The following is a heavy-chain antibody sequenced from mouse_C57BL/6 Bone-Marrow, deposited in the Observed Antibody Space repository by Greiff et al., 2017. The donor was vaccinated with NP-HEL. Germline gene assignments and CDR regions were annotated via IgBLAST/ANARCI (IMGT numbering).Heavy chain of an antibody. D-gene: IGHD2-5*01. Sequence: VQLVESGPGLVQPSQSLSITCTVSGFSLTSYGVHWVRQSPGKGLAWLGVIWRGGSTDYNAAFMSRLSITKDNSKSQVFFKMNSLQADDTAIYYCATYSNYGFDFDYWGQGTTLTVSS. V-gene: IGHV2-5*01. CDR2: IWRGGST. J-gene: IGHJ2*01. CDR1: GFSLTSYG. CDR3: ATYSNYGFDFDY.